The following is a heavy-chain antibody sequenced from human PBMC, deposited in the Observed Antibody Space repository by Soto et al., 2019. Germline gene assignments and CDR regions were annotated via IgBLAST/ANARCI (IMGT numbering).Heavy chain of an antibody. J-gene: IGHJ4*02. V-gene: IGHV4-34*01. CDR1: GGSFSGYY. D-gene: IGHD6-13*01. CDR2: INHSGST. CDR3: ARDSSSWYVFDY. Sequence: QVQLQQWGAGLLKPSETLSLTCAVYGGSFSGYYWSWIRQPPGKGLEWIGEINHSGSTNYNPSLKSRVTISVATSKNQFSLKLSSVTAADTAVYYCARDSSSWYVFDYWGQGTLVTVSS.